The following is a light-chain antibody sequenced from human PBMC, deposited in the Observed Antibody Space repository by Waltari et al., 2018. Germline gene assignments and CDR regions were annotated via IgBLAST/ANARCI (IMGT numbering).Light chain of an antibody. CDR3: QQYGTSPLT. Sequence: EIVLTQSPGTLSLSPGERAILSCRASQSVTSNYLAWYQQKPGQAPRLLIYDASTRATGTPARFSGSGSATDFTLTISRLEPEDFAVYHCQQYGTSPLTFGGGTKVEI. V-gene: IGKV3-20*01. CDR1: QSVTSNY. J-gene: IGKJ4*01. CDR2: DAS.